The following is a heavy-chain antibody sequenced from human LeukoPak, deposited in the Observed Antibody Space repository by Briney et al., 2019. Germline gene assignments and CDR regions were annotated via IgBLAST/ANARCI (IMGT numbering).Heavy chain of an antibody. Sequence: PSETLSLTCTVSGGSISSYYWSWIRQPPGKGLEWIGYIYYSGNTHSNPSLKSRVTISVDTSKNQFSLKLMSVTAADTAVYYCATVRPENSGSYYWDYWGQGTLVTVSS. CDR2: IYYSGNT. CDR1: GGSISSYY. V-gene: IGHV4-59*08. J-gene: IGHJ4*02. D-gene: IGHD1-26*01. CDR3: ATVRPENSGSYYWDY.